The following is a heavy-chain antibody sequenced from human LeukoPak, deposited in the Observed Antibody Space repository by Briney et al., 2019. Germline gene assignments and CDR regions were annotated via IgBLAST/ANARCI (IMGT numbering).Heavy chain of an antibody. CDR1: AFTVSRKY. CDR3: ARDNGPTVTFPFDY. J-gene: IGHJ4*02. V-gene: IGHV3-66*01. CDR2: FYSGGSK. D-gene: IGHD4-17*01. Sequence: GGSLRLSCAASAFTVSRKYMSWVRQAPGMGLEWVSIFYSGGSKYYAESVKGRFTISRDNSKNTLYLQMNSLRAEDTALYYRARDNGPTVTFPFDYWGQGTLVTVSS.